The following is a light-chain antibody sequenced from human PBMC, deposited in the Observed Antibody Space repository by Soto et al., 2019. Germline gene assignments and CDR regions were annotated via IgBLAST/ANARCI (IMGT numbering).Light chain of an antibody. V-gene: IGKV3-11*02. CDR1: QDVSIF. CDR3: QQRSTWLYT. CDR2: DAS. Sequence: EILLAQSPATLSLSPGERATLSCKASQDVSIFLAWYQQKPGQAPRLLIHDASNRATGVPARFSGSGSGRYFTLTITSLEPEDFAVYYCQQRSTWLYTFGQGTKLEV. J-gene: IGKJ2*01.